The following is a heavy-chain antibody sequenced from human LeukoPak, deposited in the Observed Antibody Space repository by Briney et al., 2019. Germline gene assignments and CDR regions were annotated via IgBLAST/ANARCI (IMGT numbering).Heavy chain of an antibody. CDR1: GFTFSDYY. J-gene: IGHJ4*02. V-gene: IGHV3-11*03. CDR2: ISHSSGFT. Sequence: PGGSLRLSCAASGFTFSDYYMSWIRQAPGKGLEWVAYISHSSGFTNYADSVKGRFAISRDNAKNSLYLQMDSLRAEDTAIYYCAKLFKAYSSTWIDYWGQGNLVTVYS. CDR3: AKLFKAYSSTWIDY. D-gene: IGHD6-13*01.